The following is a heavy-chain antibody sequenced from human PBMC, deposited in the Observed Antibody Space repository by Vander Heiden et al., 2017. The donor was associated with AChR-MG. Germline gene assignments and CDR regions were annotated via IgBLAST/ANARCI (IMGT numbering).Heavy chain of an antibody. CDR2: ISAYNGNT. Sequence: QVQLVQSGAEVKKPGASVKVSCKASGYTFSSYGITWVRQAPGQGLEWMGWISAYNGNTKYAQKVQGRVNMTTDTSTTTAYMELRSLRSDDTAVYYCARGSAVAGTSSVNYWGQGTLGTVSS. CDR1: GYTFSSYG. J-gene: IGHJ4*02. D-gene: IGHD6-19*01. CDR3: ARGSAVAGTSSVNY. V-gene: IGHV1-18*01.